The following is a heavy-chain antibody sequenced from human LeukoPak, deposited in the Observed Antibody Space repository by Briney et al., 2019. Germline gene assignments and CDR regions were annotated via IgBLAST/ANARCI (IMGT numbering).Heavy chain of an antibody. Sequence: GGSLRLSCAASGFTVSSNYMSWVRQAPGKGLDWVSVIYSGGSTYYADSVKGRFTISRDNSKNTLYLQMNSLRAEDTAVYYCARAGQWLRQYYFDYWGQGTLVTVSS. CDR3: ARAGQWLRQYYFDY. CDR2: IYSGGST. V-gene: IGHV3-53*01. D-gene: IGHD6-19*01. CDR1: GFTVSSNY. J-gene: IGHJ4*02.